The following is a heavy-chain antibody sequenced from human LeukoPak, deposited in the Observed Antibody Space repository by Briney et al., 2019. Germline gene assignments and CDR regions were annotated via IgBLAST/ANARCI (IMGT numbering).Heavy chain of an antibody. V-gene: IGHV1-24*01. CDR1: GFTFSSYA. D-gene: IGHD2-15*01. J-gene: IGHJ4*02. CDR2: FDPEDGET. CDR3: ATEVD. Sequence: GGSLKLSCAASGFTFSSYAMSWVRQAPGKGLEWMGGFDPEDGETIYAQKFQGRVTMTEDTSTDTAYMELSSLRSEDTAVYYCATEVDWGQGTLVTVSS.